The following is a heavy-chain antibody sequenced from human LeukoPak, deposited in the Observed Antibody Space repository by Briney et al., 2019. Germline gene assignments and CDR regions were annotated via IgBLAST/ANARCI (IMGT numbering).Heavy chain of an antibody. CDR2: LYASGST. CDR1: GGSISSYS. J-gene: IGHJ4*02. V-gene: IGHV4-4*07. Sequence: SETLSLTCTVSGGSISSYSWSWIRQPAGKGLEWIGRLYASGSTNYNPSLKSRVTMSVDTSKNQCSLKLSSVTAADTAVYYCVDFDFDYWGQGTLVTVSS. CDR3: VDFDFDY.